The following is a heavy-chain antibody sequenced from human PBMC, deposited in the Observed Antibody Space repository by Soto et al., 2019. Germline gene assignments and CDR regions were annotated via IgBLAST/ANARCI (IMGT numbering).Heavy chain of an antibody. CDR1: GGSISSGGYY. CDR3: ASLRGSKNLMDY. Sequence: SETLSLTCTVSGGSISSGGYYWSWIRQHPGKGLEWIGYIYYSGSTNYNPSLKSRVTISVDKSKNQFSLKLSSVTAADTAVYYGASLRGSKNLMDYGGQGTLVTVSS. V-gene: IGHV4-31*09. CDR2: IYYSGST. J-gene: IGHJ4*02. D-gene: IGHD3-10*01.